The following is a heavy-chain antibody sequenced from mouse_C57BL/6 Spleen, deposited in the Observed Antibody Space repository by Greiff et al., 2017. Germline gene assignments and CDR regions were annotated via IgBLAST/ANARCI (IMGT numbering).Heavy chain of an antibody. D-gene: IGHD1-1*01. CDR1: GYAFSSSW. J-gene: IGHJ2*01. V-gene: IGHV1-82*01. Sequence: VQLQQSGPELVKPGASVKISCKASGYAFSSSWMNWVKQRPGKGLEWIGRIYPGDGDTNYNGKFKGKATLTADKSSSTAYMQLSSLTSEDSAVXLCAREHLPSAVVAHGGLDYWGQGTTLTVSS. CDR2: IYPGDGDT. CDR3: AREHLPSAVVAHGGLDY.